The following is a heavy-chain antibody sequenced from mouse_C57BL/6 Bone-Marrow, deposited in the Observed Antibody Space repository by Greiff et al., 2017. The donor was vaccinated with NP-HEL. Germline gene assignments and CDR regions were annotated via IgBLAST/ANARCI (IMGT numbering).Heavy chain of an antibody. CDR1: GFTFSSYG. Sequence: EVKLVESGGDLVKPGGSLKLSCAASGFTFSSYGMSWVRQTPDKRLEWVATISSGGSYTYYPDSVKGRFTISRDNAKNTLYLQMSSLKSEDTAMYYWARPGCFYAMDYWGQGTSVTVSS. V-gene: IGHV5-6*01. J-gene: IGHJ4*01. CDR2: ISSGGSYT. CDR3: ARPGCFYAMDY.